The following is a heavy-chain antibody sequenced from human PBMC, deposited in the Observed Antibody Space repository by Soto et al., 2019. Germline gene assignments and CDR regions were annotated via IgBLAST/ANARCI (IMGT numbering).Heavy chain of an antibody. D-gene: IGHD2-2*01. CDR1: GFTFSDYF. V-gene: IGHV3-11*06. Sequence: GGSLRLSCAASGFTFSDYFMSWIRQAPGKGLEWVSFISGSSDNIKYADSVKGRFTISRDNAKNSLYLQMNSLRAEGTAVYYCVRDSARIVVVPRVDGDNWLDPWGQGTLVTVSS. J-gene: IGHJ5*02. CDR3: VRDSARIVVVPRVDGDNWLDP. CDR2: ISGSSDNI.